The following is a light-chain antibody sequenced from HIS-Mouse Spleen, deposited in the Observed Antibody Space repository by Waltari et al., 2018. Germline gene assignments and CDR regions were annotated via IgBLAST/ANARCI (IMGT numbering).Light chain of an antibody. J-gene: IGLJ2*01. Sequence: QSALTQPASVSGSPGQSITISCTGTSSDVGSYNLVSWYQQHPGKAPKLMIYEGSKGPSGVSTRFSGSKSGNPASLTISGLQAEDEADYYCCSYAGSSTVVFGGGTKLTVL. V-gene: IGLV2-23*01. CDR3: CSYAGSSTVV. CDR1: SSDVGSYNL. CDR2: EGS.